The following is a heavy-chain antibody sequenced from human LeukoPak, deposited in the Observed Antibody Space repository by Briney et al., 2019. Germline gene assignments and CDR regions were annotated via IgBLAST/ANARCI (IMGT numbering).Heavy chain of an antibody. CDR3: ARGPDIVVVPDNAFDI. V-gene: IGHV4-59*12. D-gene: IGHD2-2*01. CDR1: GGSISSYY. CDR2: IYYSGST. Sequence: SETLSLTCTVSGGSISSYYWSWIRQPPGKGLEWIGYIYYSGSTNYNPSLKSRVTISVDTSKNQFSLKLSSVTAADTAVYYCARGPDIVVVPDNAFDIWGQGTMVTVSS. J-gene: IGHJ3*02.